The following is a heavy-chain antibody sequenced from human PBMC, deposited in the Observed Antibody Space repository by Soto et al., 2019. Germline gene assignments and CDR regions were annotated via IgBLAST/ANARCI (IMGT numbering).Heavy chain of an antibody. CDR3: ASGISAHNY. Sequence: LSLTCTVSGGSISGYYWSWIRQPPGKGLEWIGYIYYTGSTNYNPSLKSRVTLSVDTSKNQFSLKLSSVSVADTAVYYCASGISAHNYWGQGTLVTVSS. J-gene: IGHJ4*02. CDR1: GGSISGYY. CDR2: IYYTGST. V-gene: IGHV4-59*01. D-gene: IGHD1-20*01.